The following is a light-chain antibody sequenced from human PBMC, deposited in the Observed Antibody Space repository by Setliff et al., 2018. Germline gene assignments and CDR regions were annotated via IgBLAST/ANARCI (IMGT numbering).Light chain of an antibody. Sequence: QSALTQPPSASGSPGQSLTISCTGTSNDVGAYKFVSWYQQHPGKAPKLLIYEVTKRPSGVPDRFSGSKSGNTASLTVSGLQAEDEADYYCSSYAASYNPYVFGTGTKGTVL. V-gene: IGLV2-8*01. CDR3: SSYAASYNPYV. CDR2: EVT. J-gene: IGLJ1*01. CDR1: SNDVGAYKF.